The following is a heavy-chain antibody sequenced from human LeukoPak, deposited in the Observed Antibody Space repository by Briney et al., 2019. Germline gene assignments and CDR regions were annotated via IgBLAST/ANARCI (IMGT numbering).Heavy chain of an antibody. CDR2: ISGNAVNI. Sequence: GASLRLSCAASGFTFSSYAMSWLRQAPGKGLEWVSGISGNAVNIFYADSVKGRFTISRDNSNNTLFLLMNSLRAEDTAVYCCAKRHFDWSTNYYCGMDVWGQGTTVTVSS. V-gene: IGHV3-23*01. J-gene: IGHJ6*02. D-gene: IGHD3-9*01. CDR3: AKRHFDWSTNYYCGMDV. CDR1: GFTFSSYA.